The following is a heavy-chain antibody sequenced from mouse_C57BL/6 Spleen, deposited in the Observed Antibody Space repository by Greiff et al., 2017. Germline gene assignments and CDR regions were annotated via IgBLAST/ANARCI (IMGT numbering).Heavy chain of an antibody. CDR3: ARYYDYDGRYFDV. Sequence: EVKVVESGGGLVQPGGSLKLSCAASGFTFSDYGMAWVRQAPRKGPEWVAFVSNLAFSIYYADTVTGRFTISREKAKNTLYLEMSSLRSEDTAMYYCARYYDYDGRYFDVWGTGTTVTVSS. CDR1: GFTFSDYG. CDR2: VSNLAFSI. D-gene: IGHD2-4*01. J-gene: IGHJ1*03. V-gene: IGHV5-15*01.